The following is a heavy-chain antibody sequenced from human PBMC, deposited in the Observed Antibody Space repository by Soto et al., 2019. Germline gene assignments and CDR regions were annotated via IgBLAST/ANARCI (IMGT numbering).Heavy chain of an antibody. CDR3: ARLDGYSPYMDL. CDR2: IYYTGST. D-gene: IGHD2-21*01. V-gene: IGHV4-59*08. J-gene: IGHJ6*03. CDR1: GGSINRYY. Sequence: QAQLQETGPGLVKASETLSLTCSVSGGSINRYYWSWIRQPPGKGLEWVGYIYYTGSTKYTPSLTSRVTIPVDTSKKHFSLKLASVTAADTAEYYCARLDGYSPYMDLWGKGTTVTVSS.